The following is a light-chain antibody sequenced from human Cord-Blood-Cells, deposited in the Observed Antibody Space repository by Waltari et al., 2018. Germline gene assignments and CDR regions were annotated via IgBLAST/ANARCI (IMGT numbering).Light chain of an antibody. Sequence: QSVLTQPPPASGTPGQRVTIPCSGSSSNIGSNTVTWYQQLPGTAPKLLIYSNNQRPSGVPDRFSGSKSGTSASLAISGLQSEDEADYYCAAWDDSLNGVVFGGGTKLTVL. V-gene: IGLV1-44*01. J-gene: IGLJ2*01. CDR3: AAWDDSLNGVV. CDR1: SSNIGSNT. CDR2: SNN.